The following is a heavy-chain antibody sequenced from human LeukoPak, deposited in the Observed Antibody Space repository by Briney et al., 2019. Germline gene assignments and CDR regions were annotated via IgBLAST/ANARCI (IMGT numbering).Heavy chain of an antibody. CDR2: IKQDGSEK. CDR1: GFTFSSYA. Sequence: GGSLRLSCAASGFTFSSYAMSWVRQAPGKGLEWVANIKQDGSEKYYVDSVKGRFTISRDNAKNSLYLQMNSLRAEDTAVYYCARTITYYDFWSGSPVFDIWGQGTMVTVSS. D-gene: IGHD3-3*01. V-gene: IGHV3-7*01. J-gene: IGHJ3*02. CDR3: ARTITYYDFWSGSPVFDI.